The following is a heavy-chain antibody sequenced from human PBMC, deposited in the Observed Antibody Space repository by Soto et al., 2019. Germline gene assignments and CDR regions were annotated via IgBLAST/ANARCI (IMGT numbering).Heavy chain of an antibody. D-gene: IGHD4-17*01. Sequence: SETLSLTCTVSGGSISSYYWSWIRQPPGKGLEWIGYIYYSGSTNYNPSLKSRVTISVDTSKNQFSLKLSSVTAVDTAVYYCARKNGVLDAFDIWGQGTMVTVSS. J-gene: IGHJ3*02. CDR2: IYYSGST. CDR1: GGSISSYY. CDR3: ARKNGVLDAFDI. V-gene: IGHV4-59*12.